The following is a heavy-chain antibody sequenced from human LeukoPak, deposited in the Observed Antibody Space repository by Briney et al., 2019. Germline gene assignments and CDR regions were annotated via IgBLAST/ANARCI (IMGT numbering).Heavy chain of an antibody. V-gene: IGHV1-3*01. D-gene: IGHD6-13*01. J-gene: IGHJ4*02. CDR3: ARDVGSWSYFDY. Sequence: GASVKVSCKTSGYTFTTYAIHWVRQAPGQRLEWMGWTNAGNGNTKYSQKFQGRVTITRDTSASTVFMDVSSLRSEDTAVYFCARDVGSWSYFDYWGQGTLVTVSS. CDR2: TNAGNGNT. CDR1: GYTFTTYA.